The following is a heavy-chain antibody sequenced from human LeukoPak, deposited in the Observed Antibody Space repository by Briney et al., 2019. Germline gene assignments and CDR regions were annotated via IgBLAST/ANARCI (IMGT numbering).Heavy chain of an antibody. CDR2: IYYSGST. V-gene: IGHV4-59*01. Sequence: SETLSLACTVSGGSISSYYWSWIRQPPGKGLEWIGYIYYSGSTNYNPSLKSRVTISVDTSKNQFSLKLSSVTAADTAVYYCARFNIVRGVDYWGQGTLVTVSS. CDR1: GGSISSYY. J-gene: IGHJ4*02. D-gene: IGHD3-10*01. CDR3: ARFNIVRGVDY.